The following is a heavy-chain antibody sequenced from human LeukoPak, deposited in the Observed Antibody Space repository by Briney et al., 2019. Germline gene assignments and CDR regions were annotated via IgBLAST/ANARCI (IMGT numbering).Heavy chain of an antibody. CDR3: ARGDDYYDSSGYYRAFDY. D-gene: IGHD3-22*01. V-gene: IGHV3-23*01. CDR1: GFTFSNYA. CDR2: ISGSGGST. J-gene: IGHJ4*02. Sequence: GGSLRLSCAASGFTFSNYAMSWVRQAPGKGLEWVSAISGSGGSTFYADSVKGRFTISRDNSKNTLYLQMTSLRAEDTAVYYCARGDDYYDSSGYYRAFDYWGQGTLVTVSS.